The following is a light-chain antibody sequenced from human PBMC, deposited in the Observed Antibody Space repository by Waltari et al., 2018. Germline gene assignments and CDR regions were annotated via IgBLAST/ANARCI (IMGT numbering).Light chain of an antibody. CDR3: SSFTSSSTWV. J-gene: IGLJ3*02. CDR1: SSDVGGYNF. Sequence: QSALTQPAPVSGSPGQSITIPCTGTSSDVGGYNFVSWYQQHPGKAPKLMIYDVNNRPSGVSNRFSGSKSGNTASLTISGLQAEDEADYYCSSFTSSSTWVFGGGTNLTVL. CDR2: DVN. V-gene: IGLV2-14*01.